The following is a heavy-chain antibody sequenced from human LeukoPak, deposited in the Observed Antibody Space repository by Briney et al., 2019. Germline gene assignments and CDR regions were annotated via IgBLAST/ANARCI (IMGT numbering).Heavy chain of an antibody. CDR2: ISVSGGST. CDR3: AKDVRSPLPPGIDY. CDR1: GLTFSSYA. D-gene: IGHD3-16*02. Sequence: GGSLRLSCAASGLTFSSYAMNWVRQAPGKGLEWVSAISVSGGSTYYADSVKGRFTISRDNSKNTLYLQMNGLRAEDTAVYYCAKDVRSPLPPGIDYWGQGTLVTVSS. V-gene: IGHV3-23*01. J-gene: IGHJ4*02.